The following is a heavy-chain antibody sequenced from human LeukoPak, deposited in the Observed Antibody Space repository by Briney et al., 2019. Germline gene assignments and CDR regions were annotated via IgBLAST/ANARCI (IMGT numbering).Heavy chain of an antibody. J-gene: IGHJ3*02. CDR3: ANLVTTAGDAFDI. D-gene: IGHD4-17*01. V-gene: IGHV3-33*06. Sequence: PGRSLRLSCAASGFTFSSYGMHWVRQAPGKGLEWVAVIWYDGSNKYYADSVKGRFTISRDNSKNTLYLQMNSLRAEDTAVYYCANLVTTAGDAFDIWGQGTMVTVSS. CDR1: GFTFSSYG. CDR2: IWYDGSNK.